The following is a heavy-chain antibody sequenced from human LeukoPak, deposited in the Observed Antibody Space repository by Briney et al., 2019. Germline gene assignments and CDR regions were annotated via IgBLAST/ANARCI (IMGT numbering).Heavy chain of an antibody. V-gene: IGHV3-74*01. Sequence: QPGGSLRLSCTASGFTFSSYWMHWVRQAPGKGLVWVSRINSDGGSTSYADSVKGRFTISRDNAKNTLYLQMNSLRAEDTAVYYCAREVGICSGGSCYFRFDFWGQGALVTVSS. D-gene: IGHD2-15*01. J-gene: IGHJ4*02. CDR3: AREVGICSGGSCYFRFDF. CDR1: GFTFSSYW. CDR2: INSDGGST.